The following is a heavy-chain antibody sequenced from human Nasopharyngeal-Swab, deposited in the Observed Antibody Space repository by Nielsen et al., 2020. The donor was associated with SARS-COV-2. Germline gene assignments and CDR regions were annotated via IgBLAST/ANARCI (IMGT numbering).Heavy chain of an antibody. CDR1: GDSISRGDYF. CDR3: ARDGENYGDPFDY. D-gene: IGHD4-17*01. V-gene: IGHV4-30-4*08. J-gene: IGHJ4*02. CDR2: VFYTGSA. Sequence: SETLSLTCTVSGDSISRGDYFWSWIRQPPGKGLEWIGHVFYTGSAYYNPSLQSRISISVDTSKSQFSLELRSVTAADTAVYYCARDGENYGDPFDYWGQGILVTVSS.